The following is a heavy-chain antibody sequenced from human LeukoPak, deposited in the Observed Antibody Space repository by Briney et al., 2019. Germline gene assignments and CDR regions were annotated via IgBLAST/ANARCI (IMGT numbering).Heavy chain of an antibody. Sequence: GGSLRLSCAASGFTFSNAWMSWVRQAPGKGLEWVGRIKSKGDGETVDCAAPLKGRFTMSRDDGKATVYLQINSLIIEDTAMYYCTTDLGITMIRGVIVSWGQGTLVTVSS. CDR1: GFTFSNAW. CDR2: IKSKGDGETV. D-gene: IGHD3-10*01. CDR3: TTDLGITMIRGVIVS. J-gene: IGHJ4*02. V-gene: IGHV3-15*01.